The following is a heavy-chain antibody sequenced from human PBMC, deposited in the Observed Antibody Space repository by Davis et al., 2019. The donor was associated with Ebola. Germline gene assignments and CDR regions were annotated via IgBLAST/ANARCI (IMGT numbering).Heavy chain of an antibody. CDR2: IWYDGSNK. V-gene: IGHV3-33*01. D-gene: IGHD1-26*01. Sequence: GESLKISCAASGFTFSSYGMHWVRQAPGKGLEWVAVIWYDGSNKYYADSVKGRFTISRDNSKNTLYLQMNSLRAEDTAVYYCARSPSGSYYYYGMDVWGQGTTVTVSS. CDR1: GFTFSSYG. CDR3: ARSPSGSYYYYGMDV. J-gene: IGHJ6*01.